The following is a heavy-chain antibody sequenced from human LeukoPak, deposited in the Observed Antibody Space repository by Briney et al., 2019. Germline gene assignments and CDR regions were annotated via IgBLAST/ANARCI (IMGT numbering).Heavy chain of an antibody. D-gene: IGHD4-11*01. CDR3: TRVLVRTTDYYFDY. CDR2: IRTKADGGTT. CDR1: GFTFGDYT. V-gene: IGHV3-49*04. J-gene: IGHJ4*02. Sequence: GGSLRLSCTGSGFTFGDYTMSWVRQAPGKGLEWVGFIRTKADGGTTQYAASGKSKFTISRDDSKSIAYLQMNSLKTEDTAVYFCTRVLVRTTDYYFDYWGQGTLVTVSS.